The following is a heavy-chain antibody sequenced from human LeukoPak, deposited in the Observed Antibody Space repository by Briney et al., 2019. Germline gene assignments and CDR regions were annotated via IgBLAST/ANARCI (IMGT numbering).Heavy chain of an antibody. V-gene: IGHV4-38-2*02. CDR3: ARGIAARPEDWFDP. J-gene: IGHJ5*02. Sequence: PSETLSLTCTVSGYSISSGYYWGWIRQPPGKGLEWIGSIYHSGRTFYNPSLKSRVTISVDKSKNQFSLKLSSVTAADTAVYYCARGIAARPEDWFDPWGQGTLVTVSS. CDR1: GYSISSGYY. CDR2: IYHSGRT. D-gene: IGHD6-6*01.